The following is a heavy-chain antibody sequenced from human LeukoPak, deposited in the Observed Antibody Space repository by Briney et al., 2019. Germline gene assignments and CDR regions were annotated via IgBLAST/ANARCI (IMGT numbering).Heavy chain of an antibody. CDR1: GFTFSSYT. CDR2: ISGSSTYR. V-gene: IGHV3-21*01. Sequence: IPGGSLRLSCAASGFTFSSYTMNWVGQAPGKGLESVSSISGSSTYRYYADSVKGRFTISRDNAKNSLYLQMSSLRAGDTAVYYCARRMGRDGYNPNWFDPWGQGTLVTVSS. CDR3: ARRMGRDGYNPNWFDP. D-gene: IGHD5-24*01. J-gene: IGHJ5*02.